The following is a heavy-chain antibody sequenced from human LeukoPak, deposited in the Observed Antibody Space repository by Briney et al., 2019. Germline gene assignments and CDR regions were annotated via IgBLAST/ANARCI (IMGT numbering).Heavy chain of an antibody. CDR1: GGSISTTNYY. CDR2: IFYSGST. J-gene: IGHJ4*02. D-gene: IGHD3-10*01. Sequence: PSETLSLTCFVSGGSISTTNYYWGWIRQPPGKGLEWIGNIFYSGSTYYSPSLKSRVTMSVDTSKNQFSLKLSSVTAADTAVYYCARDLGSGEPFDYWGQGTLVTVSS. CDR3: ARDLGSGEPFDY. V-gene: IGHV4-39*07.